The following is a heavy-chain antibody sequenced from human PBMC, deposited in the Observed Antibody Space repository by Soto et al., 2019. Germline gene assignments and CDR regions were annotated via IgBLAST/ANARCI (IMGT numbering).Heavy chain of an antibody. V-gene: IGHV1-3*01. CDR2: INAGNGNT. CDR1: GYTFTSYA. D-gene: IGHD2-15*01. CDR3: ARESVVGYCSGGSCSAFDI. Sequence: ASVKVSCNASGYTFTSYALHWVRQAPGQRLEWMGWINAGNGNTKYSQKFQGRVTITRDISASTAYMELSSLRSEDTAVYYCARESVVGYCSGGSCSAFDIWGQGTMVTVSS. J-gene: IGHJ3*02.